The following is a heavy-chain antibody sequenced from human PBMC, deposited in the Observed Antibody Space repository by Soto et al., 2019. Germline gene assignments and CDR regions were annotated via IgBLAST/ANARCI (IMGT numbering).Heavy chain of an antibody. V-gene: IGHV1-69*13. D-gene: IGHD3-22*01. CDR1: GGTFSSYA. CDR2: IIPIFGTA. CDR3: ARDGIMNYYDVKWFDP. J-gene: IGHJ5*02. Sequence: ASVKVSCKASGGTFSSYAISWVRQAPGQGLEWMGGIIPIFGTANYAQKFQGRVTITADESTSTAYMELSSLRSEDTAVYYCARDGIMNYYDVKWFDPWGQGTLVTVSS.